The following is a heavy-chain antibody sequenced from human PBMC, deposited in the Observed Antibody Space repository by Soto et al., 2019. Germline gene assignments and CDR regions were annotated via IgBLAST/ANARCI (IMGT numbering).Heavy chain of an antibody. Sequence: SETLSLTCAVYGGSFSGYYLSWIRQPPGKGREWIGEINHSGSTNYNPSLKSRVTISVDTSKNQFSLKLSAVTAADTAVYYCARDEGIGFDIWGQGTMVTVSS. CDR3: ARDEGIGFDI. J-gene: IGHJ3*02. V-gene: IGHV4-34*01. CDR2: INHSGST. CDR1: GGSFSGYY.